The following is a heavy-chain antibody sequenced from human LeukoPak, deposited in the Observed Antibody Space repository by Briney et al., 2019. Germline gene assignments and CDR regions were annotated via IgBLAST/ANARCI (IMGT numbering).Heavy chain of an antibody. V-gene: IGHV4-34*01. CDR2: INHSGST. CDR3: ARHPLVVVPAAKGNWFDP. J-gene: IGHJ5*02. Sequence: SETLSLTCAVYGGSFSGYYWSWIRQAPGKGLEWIGEINHSGSTNYNPSLKSRVTISVDTSKNQFSLKLSSVTAADTAVYYCARHPLVVVPAAKGNWFDPWGQGTLVTVSS. CDR1: GGSFSGYY. D-gene: IGHD2-2*01.